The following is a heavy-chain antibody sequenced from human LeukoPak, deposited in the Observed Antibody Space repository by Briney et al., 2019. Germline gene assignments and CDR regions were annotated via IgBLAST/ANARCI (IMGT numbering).Heavy chain of an antibody. D-gene: IGHD3-3*01. CDR1: GGSISSTNW. V-gene: IGHV4-4*02. Sequence: SETLSLTCAVSGGSISSTNWWSWVRQPPGKGLEWIGSIYYSGSTYYNPSLKSRVTISVDTSKNQFSLKLSSVTAADTAVYYCARVDTYYDFWSGIYYYYYMDVWGKGTTVTVSS. CDR2: IYYSGST. CDR3: ARVDTYYDFWSGIYYYYYMDV. J-gene: IGHJ6*03.